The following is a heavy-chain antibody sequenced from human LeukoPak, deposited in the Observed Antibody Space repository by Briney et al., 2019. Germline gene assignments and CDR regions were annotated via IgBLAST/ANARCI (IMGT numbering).Heavy chain of an antibody. J-gene: IGHJ4*02. CDR3: ARASWDSSGYFDY. CDR1: GFTVSSNY. V-gene: IGHV3-66*01. Sequence: GGSLRLSCAASGFTVSSNYMSWVRQAPGKGLEWVSVIYSGGSTYYADSVKGRFTISRDNSKNTLYLQMNSLRAEDTAVYYCARASWDSSGYFDYWGQGTLVTVSS. CDR2: IYSGGST. D-gene: IGHD3-22*01.